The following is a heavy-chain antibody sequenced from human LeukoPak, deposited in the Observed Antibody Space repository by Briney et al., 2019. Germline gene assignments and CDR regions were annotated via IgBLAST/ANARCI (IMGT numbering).Heavy chain of an antibody. Sequence: GGSLRLSCAASGFTFSTYGMSWVRQAPGKGLEWVSAISGSGGSTYYADSVKGQFTISRDNSKNTLYLQMNSLRAEDTAVYYCAKDPYPYSSPSSRQPTYWGQGTLVTVSS. CDR3: AKDPYPYSSPSSRQPTY. D-gene: IGHD6-13*01. CDR2: ISGSGGST. J-gene: IGHJ4*02. V-gene: IGHV3-23*01. CDR1: GFTFSTYG.